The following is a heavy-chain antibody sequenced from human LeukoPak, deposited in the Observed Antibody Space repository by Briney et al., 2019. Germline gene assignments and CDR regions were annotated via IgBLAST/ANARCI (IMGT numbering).Heavy chain of an antibody. J-gene: IGHJ4*02. V-gene: IGHV4-59*08. CDR3: ARRADIAAAGTPFDY. Sequence: SETLSPICTVSGGSISSYYWSWIRQPPGKGLEWIGYIYYSGSTNYNPSLKSRVTISVDTSKNQFSLKLSSVTAADTAVYYCARRADIAAAGTPFDYWGQGTLVTVSS. D-gene: IGHD6-13*01. CDR1: GGSISSYY. CDR2: IYYSGST.